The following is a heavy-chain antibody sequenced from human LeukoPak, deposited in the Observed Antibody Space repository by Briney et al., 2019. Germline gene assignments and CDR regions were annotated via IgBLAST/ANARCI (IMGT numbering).Heavy chain of an antibody. J-gene: IGHJ4*02. V-gene: IGHV4-30-2*01. CDR1: GASVSSSGHY. CDR3: AGVDTFMGASFYIDF. CDR2: GYQRGIT. D-gene: IGHD5-18*01. Sequence: SETLSLTCTVSGASVSSSGHYRSSTRQPPGKGLEWIRYGYQRGITYYSPSCRGRVSISVDRSKTQFTRKLTSGAAADTALDYCAGVDTFMGASFYIDFWGQGTLVTVSS.